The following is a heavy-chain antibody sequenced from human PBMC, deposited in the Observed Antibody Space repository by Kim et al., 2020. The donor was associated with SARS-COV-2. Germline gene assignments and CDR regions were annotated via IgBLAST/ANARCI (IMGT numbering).Heavy chain of an antibody. CDR3: ATSYAFSARGSPDY. J-gene: IGHJ4*02. CDR2: FDPEDGET. Sequence: ASVKVSCKVSGYTLTELSMHWVRQAPGKGLEWMGGFDPEDGETIYAQKFQGRVTMTEDTSTDTAYMELSSLRSEDTAVYYCATSYAFSARGSPDYWGQGTRVTVSS. V-gene: IGHV1-24*01. CDR1: GYTLTELS. D-gene: IGHD2-2*01.